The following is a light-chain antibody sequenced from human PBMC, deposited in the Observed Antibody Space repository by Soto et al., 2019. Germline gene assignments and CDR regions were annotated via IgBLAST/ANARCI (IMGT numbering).Light chain of an antibody. CDR1: QDIDIS. Sequence: DIQMTQFPSTLSASVGDRVTITCRASQDIDISLAWFQQRPGEAPKLLIFAASGLESGVPSTFSGSGSGTEFTLTISSVQPDDFATYFCQHYDTFSWTFGQGTKVDTK. V-gene: IGKV1-5*01. CDR3: QHYDTFSWT. J-gene: IGKJ1*01. CDR2: AAS.